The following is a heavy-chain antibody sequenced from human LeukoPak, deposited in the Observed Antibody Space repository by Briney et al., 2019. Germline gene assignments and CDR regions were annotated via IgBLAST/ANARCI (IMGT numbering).Heavy chain of an antibody. V-gene: IGHV3-48*03. CDR1: GFIFSNYE. Sequence: GGPLRLSCAASGFIFSNYEMTRVRQAPGKGLEWVSYISGSGNTKYYADSVTGRFTISRDKAKNSMYLQMNSLRAEDTAVYYCARTLAGTTSFHYGMDVWGQGTTVTVSS. CDR2: ISGSGNTK. CDR3: ARTLAGTTSFHYGMDV. D-gene: IGHD1-7*01. J-gene: IGHJ6*02.